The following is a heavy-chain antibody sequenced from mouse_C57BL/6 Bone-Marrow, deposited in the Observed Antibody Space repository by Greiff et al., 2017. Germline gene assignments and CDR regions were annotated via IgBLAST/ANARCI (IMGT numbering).Heavy chain of an antibody. CDR1: GYAFSSYW. J-gene: IGHJ2*01. CDR2: IYPGDGGT. CDR3: ARRRGREDFDY. V-gene: IGHV1-80*01. Sequence: QVQLQQSGAELVKPGASVKISCKASGYAFSSYWMNWVKQRPGKGLEWIGQIYPGDGGTTYNGKFKGKATLTADKSSSTAYMQLSRLTSEDSAVDYCARRRGREDFDYWGQGTTLTVSS.